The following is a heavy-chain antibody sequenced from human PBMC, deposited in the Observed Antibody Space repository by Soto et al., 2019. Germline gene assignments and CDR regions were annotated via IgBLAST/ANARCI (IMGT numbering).Heavy chain of an antibody. CDR1: GFTFGNYG. CDR3: AKVAKSGVVIEYFAY. V-gene: IGHV3-23*01. D-gene: IGHD3-3*01. J-gene: IGHJ4*02. CDR2: ISSSSRRT. Sequence: GGSLRLSCETSGFTFGNYGMGWVRQAPGKGLNWVSGISSSSRRTYYADSVRGRFTISRDNSKNTLYLQMDTLRADDTAIYYCAKVAKSGVVIEYFAYWGQGTLVTVSS.